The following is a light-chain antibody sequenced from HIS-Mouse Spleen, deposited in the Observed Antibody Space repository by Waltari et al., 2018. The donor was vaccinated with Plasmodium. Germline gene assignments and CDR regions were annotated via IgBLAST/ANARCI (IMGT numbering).Light chain of an antibody. Sequence: QSALTQPASVSGSPGQSLPISCTGTSSAVGSYNLFSWYQQHPGKAPKLMIYEGSKRPSGVSNRFSGSKSGNTASLTISGLQAEDEADYYCCSYAGSSTWVFGGGTKLTVL. J-gene: IGLJ3*02. CDR2: EGS. CDR3: CSYAGSSTWV. V-gene: IGLV2-23*01. CDR1: SSAVGSYNL.